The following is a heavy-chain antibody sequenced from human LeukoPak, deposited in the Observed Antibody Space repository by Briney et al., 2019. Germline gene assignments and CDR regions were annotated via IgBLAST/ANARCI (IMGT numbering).Heavy chain of an antibody. V-gene: IGHV1-2*02. CDR1: GYIFTSYF. Sequence: GASVKVSCKASGYIFTSYFMHWVRQAPGQGLEWMGWINPNSGGTNYAQKFQGRVTMTRDTSISTAYMELSRLRSDDTAVYYCAGADGSGSSAWFDPWGQGTLVTVSS. J-gene: IGHJ5*02. CDR3: AGADGSGSSAWFDP. D-gene: IGHD3-10*01. CDR2: INPNSGGT.